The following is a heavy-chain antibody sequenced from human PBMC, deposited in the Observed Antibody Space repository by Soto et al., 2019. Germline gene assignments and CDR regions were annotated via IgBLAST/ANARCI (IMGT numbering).Heavy chain of an antibody. CDR3: ARPYGMDV. CDR1: YW. CDR2: IYPDDSET. Sequence: YWIGWVRQMPGKGLEWMGVIYPDDSETRYSPSFQGQVTISADKSISTAYLQWSSLKASDTAMYYCARPYGMDVWGQGTTVTVSS. J-gene: IGHJ6*02. V-gene: IGHV5-51*01.